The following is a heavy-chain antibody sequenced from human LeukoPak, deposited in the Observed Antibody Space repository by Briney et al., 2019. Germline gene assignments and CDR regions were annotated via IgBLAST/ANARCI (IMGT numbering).Heavy chain of an antibody. Sequence: GGSLRLSCAASGFTFSSYGMHWVRQAPGKGLEWVAVISYDGSNKYYADSVKGRFTISRDNSKNTLYLQMNSLRAEDTAVYYCAKDLVYLGYCSSTSCYAYAIDIWGQGTMVTVS. D-gene: IGHD2-2*01. CDR1: GFTFSSYG. J-gene: IGHJ3*02. CDR2: ISYDGSNK. CDR3: AKDLVYLGYCSSTSCYAYAIDI. V-gene: IGHV3-30*18.